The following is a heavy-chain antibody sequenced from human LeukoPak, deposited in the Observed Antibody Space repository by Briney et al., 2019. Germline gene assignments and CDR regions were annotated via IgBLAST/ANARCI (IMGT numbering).Heavy chain of an antibody. J-gene: IGHJ4*02. CDR1: GYTFTSYG. Sequence: ASMKVSCKASGYTFTSYGITWVRQAPGQGLEWMGWISAYNGDTNYAQRFQGRVTMTTDTSTSTAYMELRSLRSDDTAVYYCARELRTRGVGANLGYWGQGTLVTVSS. D-gene: IGHD1-26*01. CDR3: ARELRTRGVGANLGY. CDR2: ISAYNGDT. V-gene: IGHV1-18*01.